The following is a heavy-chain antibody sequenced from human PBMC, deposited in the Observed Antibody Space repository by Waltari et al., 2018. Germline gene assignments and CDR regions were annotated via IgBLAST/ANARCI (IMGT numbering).Heavy chain of an antibody. J-gene: IGHJ3*02. D-gene: IGHD4-4*01. CDR2: IYHSGST. CDR1: GYSISSGYY. CDR3: ATTTVTTGPGGDAFDI. Sequence: QVQLQESGPGLVKPSETLSLTCAVSGYSISSGYYWGWIRQPPGKGLEGIGSIYHSGSTYYNPSLKSRVTISVDTSKNQFSLKLSSVTAADTAVYYCATTTVTTGPGGDAFDIWGQGTMVTVSS. V-gene: IGHV4-38-2*01.